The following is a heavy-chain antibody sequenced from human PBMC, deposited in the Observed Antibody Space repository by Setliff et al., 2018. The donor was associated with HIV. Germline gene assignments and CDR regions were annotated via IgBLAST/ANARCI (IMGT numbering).Heavy chain of an antibody. J-gene: IGHJ3*02. CDR2: IAYDGSNK. CDR3: ASRASHGAFDM. V-gene: IGHV3-30*04. CDR1: GFTFSNYA. Sequence: GGSLRLSCTASGFTFSNYAMHWLRQAPGKGLEWVAVIAYDGSNKHHADSVKGRFTISRDNPNNTLHLQMNSLRAEDTALYYCASRASHGAFDMWGQGTMVTVSS.